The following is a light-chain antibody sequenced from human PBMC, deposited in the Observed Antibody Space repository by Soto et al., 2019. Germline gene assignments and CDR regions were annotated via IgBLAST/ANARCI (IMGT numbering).Light chain of an antibody. Sequence: QSVLTQPASVSGSPGQSITISCTGTSIDVGGYNYVSWYQQHPGKAPKLMSYDVSNRPSGVSNRFSGSKSGNTASLAISGLQAEDEDDYYCSSYTSSSTWVFGGGTQLTVL. J-gene: IGLJ3*02. V-gene: IGLV2-14*01. CDR2: DVS. CDR1: SIDVGGYNY. CDR3: SSYTSSSTWV.